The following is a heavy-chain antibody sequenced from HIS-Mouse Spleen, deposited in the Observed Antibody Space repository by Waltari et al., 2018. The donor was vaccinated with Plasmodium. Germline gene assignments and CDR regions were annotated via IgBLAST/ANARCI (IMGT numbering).Heavy chain of an antibody. CDR2: IKQDGSEK. D-gene: IGHD6-13*01. J-gene: IGHJ2*01. Sequence: EVQLVESGGGLVQPGGSLRLSWSASGFTFGSYWMGWVRQAPGKGLEWVANIKQDGSEKYYVDSVKGRFTISRDNAKNSLYLQMNSLRAEDTAVYYCASSWYWYFDLWGRGTLVTVSS. CDR1: GFTFGSYW. CDR3: ASSWYWYFDL. V-gene: IGHV3-7*01.